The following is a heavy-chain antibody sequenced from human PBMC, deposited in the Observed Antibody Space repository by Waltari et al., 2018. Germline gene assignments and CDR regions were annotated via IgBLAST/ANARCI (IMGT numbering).Heavy chain of an antibody. J-gene: IGHJ4*02. CDR1: GFPFSSSS. CDR2: IKQDGSEK. CDR3: ARERVLSGWYGDLDY. D-gene: IGHD6-19*01. V-gene: IGHV3-7*01. Sequence: EVQLVASGGGLVQPGGSLRLPSAPSGFPFSSSSTRWVRQAPGKGLEWVANIKQDGSEKYYVDSVKGRFTISRDNAKNSLYLQMNSLRAEDTAVYYCARERVLSGWYGDLDYWGQGTLVTVSS.